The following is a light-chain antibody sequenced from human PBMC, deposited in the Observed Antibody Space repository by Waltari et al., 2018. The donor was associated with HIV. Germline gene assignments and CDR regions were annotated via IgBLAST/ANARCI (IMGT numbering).Light chain of an antibody. Sequence: IVMTQSPATLSVSPGERATLSCRASQNVLTNLAWYQQKPGQSPRLLIHGSSTRATGIPARFSGSGSGTEFTLTISSLQSEDFAVYYCQQCNNWPLAFGQGTKVEI. V-gene: IGKV3-15*01. CDR3: QQCNNWPLA. CDR2: GSS. J-gene: IGKJ1*01. CDR1: QNVLTN.